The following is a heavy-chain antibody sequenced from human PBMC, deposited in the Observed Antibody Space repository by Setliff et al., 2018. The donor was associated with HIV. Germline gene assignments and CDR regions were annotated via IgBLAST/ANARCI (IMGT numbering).Heavy chain of an antibody. CDR3: ARHFGISYRSPFDP. CDR1: GYTFTSNW. V-gene: IGHV5-51*01. Sequence: GESLKISCKASGYTFTSNWIGWVRQVPGKGLEWMGIIDPRDSETRYSPSVQGQVTISVDKSTSTAYLQWSSLKASDSAIYYCARHFGISYRSPFDPWGQGTLVTVSS. CDR2: IDPRDSET. J-gene: IGHJ5*02. D-gene: IGHD3-3*01.